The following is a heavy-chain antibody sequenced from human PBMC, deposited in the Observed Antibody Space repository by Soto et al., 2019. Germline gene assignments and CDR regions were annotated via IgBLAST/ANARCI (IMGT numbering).Heavy chain of an antibody. CDR3: TTDSILAPLFH. CDR2: IKSKTDGGTT. D-gene: IGHD3-3*02. Sequence: PGGSLILSCAASGFTFTSAWMSWVRQAPGKGLEWVGRIKSKTDGGTTDYAAPVRGRFTISRDDSKNTLYVQLNSLKTEDTAVYYCTTDSILAPLFHWGQGTLVTVSS. CDR1: GFTFTSAW. V-gene: IGHV3-15*01. J-gene: IGHJ4*02.